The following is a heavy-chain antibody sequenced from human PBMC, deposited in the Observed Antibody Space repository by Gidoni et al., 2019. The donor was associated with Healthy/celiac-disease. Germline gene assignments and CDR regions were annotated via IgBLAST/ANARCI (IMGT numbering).Heavy chain of an antibody. CDR1: GGSFRGYY. Sequence: QVQLRQWGAGLLKPTETLSLTCAVYGGSFRGYYWSWIRQPPGKGLAWMGEINHSGSTNYNPSLKSRVTISVDTSKNQFSLNLSSVTAADTAVYYCARGKLPIAAAGLFDYWGQGTLVTVSS. CDR2: INHSGST. D-gene: IGHD6-13*01. V-gene: IGHV4-34*01. CDR3: ARGKLPIAAAGLFDY. J-gene: IGHJ4*02.